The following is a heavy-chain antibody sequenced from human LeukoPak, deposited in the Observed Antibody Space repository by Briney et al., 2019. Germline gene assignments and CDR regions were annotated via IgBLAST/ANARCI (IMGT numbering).Heavy chain of an antibody. CDR1: GGAFSGYY. V-gene: IGHV4-34*01. J-gene: IGHJ6*03. CDR3: ARGSPSMDV. Sequence: SETLSLTCAVYGGAFSGYYWSWIRQPPGKGLEWIGEINHSGSTNYNPSLKSRVTISVDTSQNQFSLRLSSVTAADTAVYYCARGSPSMDVWGKGTTVTVSS. CDR2: INHSGST.